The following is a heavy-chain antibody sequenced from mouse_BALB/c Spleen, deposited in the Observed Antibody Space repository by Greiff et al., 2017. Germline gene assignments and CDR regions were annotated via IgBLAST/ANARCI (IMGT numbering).Heavy chain of an antibody. CDR3: ARNYRYDPYYFDY. J-gene: IGHJ2*01. V-gene: IGHV1-7*01. D-gene: IGHD2-14*01. Sequence: QVQLKESGAELAKPGASVKMSCKASGYTFTSYWMHWVKQRPGQGLEWIGYINPSTGYTEYNQKFKDKATLTADKSSSTAYMQLSSLTSEDSAVYYCARNYRYDPYYFDYWGQGTTLTVSS. CDR2: INPSTGYT. CDR1: GYTFTSYW.